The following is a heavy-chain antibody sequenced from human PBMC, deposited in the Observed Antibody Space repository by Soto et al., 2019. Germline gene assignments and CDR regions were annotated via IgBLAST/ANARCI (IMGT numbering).Heavy chain of an antibody. CDR1: GFTFDDFG. CDR3: VKGSYDALTGYSFYFDY. CDR2: ISWDGGRV. D-gene: IGHD3-9*01. J-gene: IGHJ4*02. Sequence: EVQLVESGGGLVQPGRSLRLSCAVSGFTFDDFGMYWVRQVPGKGLEWVSGISWDGGRVGYADSVKGRFSISRDNAKNSLYLQMNGLRPEGTALYYCVKGSYDALTGYSFYFDYWGQGSLVTVSS. V-gene: IGHV3-9*01.